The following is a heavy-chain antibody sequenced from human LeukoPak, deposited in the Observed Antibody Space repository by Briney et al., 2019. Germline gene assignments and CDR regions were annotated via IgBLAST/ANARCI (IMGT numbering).Heavy chain of an antibody. D-gene: IGHD2-2*01. V-gene: IGHV4-4*07. CDR1: GASISSYY. J-gene: IGHJ6*03. CDR3: ARTSEGYCRSTRCWAYYYYMDV. Sequence: SETLSLTCTVSGASISSYYWSWIRQPAGKGLEWIGRIYSSRSIYNPSLKSRVTISVDTSKNQFSLKLRSVTAADTAVYYCARTSEGYCRSTRCWAYYYYMDVWGKGTTVTISS. CDR2: IYSSRS.